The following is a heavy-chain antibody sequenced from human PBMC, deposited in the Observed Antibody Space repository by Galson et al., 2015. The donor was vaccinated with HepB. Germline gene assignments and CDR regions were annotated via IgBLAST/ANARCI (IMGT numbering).Heavy chain of an antibody. CDR1: GFSFSTYA. D-gene: IGHD3-22*01. V-gene: IGHV3-23*01. CDR3: TKDDDSGYYPPYFDH. J-gene: IGHJ4*02. Sequence: SLRLSCAVSGFSFSTYAMSWVRQTPGKGLEWVSSISAGGGSTYYADSVRGRFTISRDNSKNTLYLQMNSLRAEETAIYYCTKDDDSGYYPPYFDHWGQGSLVTVSS. CDR2: ISAGGGST.